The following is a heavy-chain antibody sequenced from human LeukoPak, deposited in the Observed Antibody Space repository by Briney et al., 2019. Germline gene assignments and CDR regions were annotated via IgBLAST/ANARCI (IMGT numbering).Heavy chain of an antibody. Sequence: ASVKVSCKASGYTFTSYYMHWVRQAPGQGLEWMGIINPSGGSTSYAQKFQGRVTMTRDTSTSTVYMELSSLRSEDTAAYYCARGYYDSSGYYARNLAWFDPWGQGTLVTVSS. J-gene: IGHJ5*02. CDR2: INPSGGST. D-gene: IGHD3-22*01. V-gene: IGHV1-46*01. CDR3: ARGYYDSSGYYARNLAWFDP. CDR1: GYTFTSYY.